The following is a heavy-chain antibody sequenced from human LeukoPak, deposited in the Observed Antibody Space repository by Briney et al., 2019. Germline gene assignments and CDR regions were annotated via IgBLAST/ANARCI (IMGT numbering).Heavy chain of an antibody. CDR1: GYTFTGYY. V-gene: IGHV1-2*06. D-gene: IGHD3-22*01. CDR3: ARDRRVRGYCDTSGYYCDY. Sequence: GASVKVSCKASGYTFTGYYMHWVRQAPGQGLEWMGRINPNSGGTNYAQRFQGRVTMTRDTSISTAYMELSRLRSDDTAVYYCARDRRVRGYCDTSGYYCDYWGQGTLVTVSS. J-gene: IGHJ4*02. CDR2: INPNSGGT.